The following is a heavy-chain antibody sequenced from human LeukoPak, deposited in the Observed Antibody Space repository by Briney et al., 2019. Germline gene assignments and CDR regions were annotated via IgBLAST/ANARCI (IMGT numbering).Heavy chain of an antibody. Sequence: AASVKVSCKASGYTFTSYGISWVRQAPGQGLEWMGWISAYNGNTNYAQRLQGRVTMTTDTSTSTAYMELRSLRSDDTAVYYCARDWYGVTTDYWGQGTLVTVSS. CDR1: GYTFTSYG. CDR3: ARDWYGVTTDY. CDR2: ISAYNGNT. J-gene: IGHJ4*02. D-gene: IGHD4-11*01. V-gene: IGHV1-18*01.